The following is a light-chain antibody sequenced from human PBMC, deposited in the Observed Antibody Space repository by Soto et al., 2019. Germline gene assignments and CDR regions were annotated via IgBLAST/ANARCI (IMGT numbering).Light chain of an antibody. CDR2: SAS. J-gene: IGKJ3*01. CDR3: HQYGSSPLT. Sequence: EIVLTQSPGTLSLSPGERSTISCKVSQSVNSTFLAWYQQKPGQAPRLLIYSASSRATGIPDRFSGSGSGTDFTLTISRLEPEDFAVYYCHQYGSSPLTFGPGTKVDIK. CDR1: QSVNSTF. V-gene: IGKV3-20*01.